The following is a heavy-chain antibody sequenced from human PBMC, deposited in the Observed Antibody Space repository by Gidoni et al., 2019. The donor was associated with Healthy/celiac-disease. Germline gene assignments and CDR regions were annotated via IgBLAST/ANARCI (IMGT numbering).Heavy chain of an antibody. CDR1: GFTFSSYG. CDR3: ARTYYDFWSGWAIDY. Sequence: QVQLVESGGGVVQPGRSLRLSCAASGFTFSSYGMHWVRQAPGKGLEWVAVISYDGSNKYYADSVKGRFTISRDNSKNTLYLQMNSLRAEDTAVYYCARTYYDFWSGWAIDYWGQGTLVTVSS. CDR2: ISYDGSNK. D-gene: IGHD3-3*01. J-gene: IGHJ4*02. V-gene: IGHV3-30*03.